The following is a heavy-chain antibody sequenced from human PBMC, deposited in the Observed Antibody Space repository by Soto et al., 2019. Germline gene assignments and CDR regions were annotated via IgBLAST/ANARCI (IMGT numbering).Heavy chain of an antibody. CDR3: ARDSYYYDSSGYSGDAFDI. J-gene: IGHJ3*02. CDR2: IYYSGST. V-gene: IGHV4-31*03. D-gene: IGHD3-22*01. CDR1: GGSISSGGYY. Sequence: SETLSLTCTVSGGSISSGGYYWSWIRQHPGKGLEWIGYIYYSGSTYYNPSLKSRVTISVDTSKNQFSLKLSSVTAADTAVYYCARDSYYYDSSGYSGDAFDIWGQGTMVTVSS.